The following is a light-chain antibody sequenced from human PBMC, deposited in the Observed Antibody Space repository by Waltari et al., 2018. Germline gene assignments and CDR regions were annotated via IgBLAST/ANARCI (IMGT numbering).Light chain of an antibody. CDR1: SSDVGGFKY. J-gene: IGLJ2*01. Sequence: QSALTQPDSVSGSPGQSITISCTATSSDVGGFKYVSWYQQYPGKAPKVIIYDVSSRPSEVSNRFSGSTSGNSDSLTISGLQAEDEADYYCSAFSSSTTGIFGGGTRVTVL. CDR3: SAFSSSTTGI. CDR2: DVS. V-gene: IGLV2-14*01.